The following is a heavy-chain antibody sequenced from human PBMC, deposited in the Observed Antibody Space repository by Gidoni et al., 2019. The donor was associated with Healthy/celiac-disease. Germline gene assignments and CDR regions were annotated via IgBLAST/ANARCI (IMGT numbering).Heavy chain of an antibody. CDR3: AAVADGGNSGGGCDY. CDR1: GFTFTSSA. CDR2: IVVGSGNT. V-gene: IGHV1-58*01. D-gene: IGHD2-21*02. Sequence: QMQLVQSGPEAKKPGTSVKVSCKASGFTFTSSAVQWVRQARGQRLEWIGWIVVGSGNTNYAQKFQERVTITSDMSTSTAYMELSSLRSEDTAVYYCAAVADGGNSGGGCDYWGQGTLVTVSS. J-gene: IGHJ4*02.